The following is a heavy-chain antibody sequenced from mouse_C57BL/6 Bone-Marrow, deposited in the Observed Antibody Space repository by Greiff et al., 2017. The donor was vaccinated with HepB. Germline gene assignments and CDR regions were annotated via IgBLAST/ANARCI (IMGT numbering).Heavy chain of an antibody. D-gene: IGHD2-2*01. CDR3: TKAGYYYAMDY. V-gene: IGHV1-18*01. Sequence: VQLQQSGPELVKPGASVKISCKASGYTFTDYNMDWVKQSHGKSLEWIGDINPNNGGTIYNQKFKGKATLTVDKSSSTAYMELRSLTSEDTAVYCCTKAGYYYAMDYWGQGTSVTVSS. J-gene: IGHJ4*01. CDR1: GYTFTDYN. CDR2: INPNNGGT.